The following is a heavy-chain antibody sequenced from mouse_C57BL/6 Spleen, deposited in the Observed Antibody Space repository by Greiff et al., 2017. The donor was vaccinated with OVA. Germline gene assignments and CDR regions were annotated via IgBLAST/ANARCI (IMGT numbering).Heavy chain of an antibody. J-gene: IGHJ2*01. V-gene: IGHV14-2*01. CDR3: SRNYGSSLFDY. Sequence: EVQLQESGAELVKPGASVKLSCTASGFNIKDYYMHWVKQRTEQGLEWIGRIDPEDGETKYAPKFQGKATITADTSSNTAYLQLISLTSEGTAVYYCSRNYGSSLFDYWGQGTTLTVSS. CDR1: GFNIKDYY. CDR2: IDPEDGET. D-gene: IGHD1-1*01.